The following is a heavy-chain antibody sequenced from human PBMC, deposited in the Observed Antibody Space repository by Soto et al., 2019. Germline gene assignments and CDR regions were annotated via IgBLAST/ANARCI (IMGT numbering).Heavy chain of an antibody. CDR1: GNTFTSSS. J-gene: IGHJ4*02. Sequence: ASVKVSCKASGNTFTSSSVYWVRQAPGQGLEWMGWINAGNGNTRYSQKFQDRVTITRDTSASTVYIELSSLRSEDTAVYYCARDRYSSSWYVGAFDYWGQGTLVTVSS. D-gene: IGHD6-13*01. CDR3: ARDRYSSSWYVGAFDY. V-gene: IGHV1-3*01. CDR2: INAGNGNT.